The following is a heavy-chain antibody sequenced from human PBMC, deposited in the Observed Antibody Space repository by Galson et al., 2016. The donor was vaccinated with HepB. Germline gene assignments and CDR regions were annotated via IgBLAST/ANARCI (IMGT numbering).Heavy chain of an antibody. CDR1: GYTFPSYG. J-gene: IGHJ4*02. CDR3: VRGVAGHPPPNFDY. D-gene: IGHD2-21*01. Sequence: SVKVSCKASGYTFPSYGITWFRQAPGQGLEWMGGINAYSGNTNFAQKFHGRVTMTTDTLTSTAYMELRSLRSDDTALYYCVRGVAGHPPPNFDYWGQGTQVTVSS. CDR2: INAYSGNT. V-gene: IGHV1-18*01.